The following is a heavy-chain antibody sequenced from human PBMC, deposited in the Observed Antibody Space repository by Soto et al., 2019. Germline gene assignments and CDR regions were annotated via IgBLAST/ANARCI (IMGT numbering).Heavy chain of an antibody. V-gene: IGHV4-59*01. J-gene: IGHJ4*02. CDR3: AREGNLGRWLQPLDF. D-gene: IGHD5-12*01. Sequence: QVQLQVSGPGLVKPSETLSLTCTVSGDSISAYSWSWVRQPPGKGLEWIGNIHYNGNTKYNPSLKSRVTTSLXXSXHQFSLRLISVTAADTAKYFCAREGNLGRWLQPLDFWGQGTLVTVSS. CDR1: GDSISAYS. CDR2: IHYNGNT.